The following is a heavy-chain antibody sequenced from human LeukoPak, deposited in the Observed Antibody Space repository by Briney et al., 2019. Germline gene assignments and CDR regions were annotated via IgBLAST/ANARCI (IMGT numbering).Heavy chain of an antibody. Sequence: PGRSLRLSCAASGFTFSSYGMHWVRQAPGKGLEWVAVIWFDGSNEYYADSVKGRFTISRDNSKNTLYLQMNSLRAEDTAVYYCARDRDWGCSYCSYWGQGTLVTVSS. D-gene: IGHD7-27*01. CDR1: GFTFSSYG. V-gene: IGHV3-33*01. CDR3: ARDRDWGCSYCSY. CDR2: IWFDGSNE. J-gene: IGHJ4*02.